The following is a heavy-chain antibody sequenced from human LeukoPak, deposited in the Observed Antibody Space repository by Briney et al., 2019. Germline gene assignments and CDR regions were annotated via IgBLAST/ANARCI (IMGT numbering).Heavy chain of an antibody. CDR1: GFTVSSNY. V-gene: IGHV3-53*01. Sequence: GGSLRLSCAASGFTVSSNYMSWVRQAPGKGLEWVSVIYSGGSTYYADSVKGRFTISRDNSKNTLYLQMNSLRAEDTAVYYCAKGPPEGPAAIDYWGQGTLVTVSS. CDR2: IYSGGST. J-gene: IGHJ4*02. D-gene: IGHD2-2*01. CDR3: AKGPPEGPAAIDY.